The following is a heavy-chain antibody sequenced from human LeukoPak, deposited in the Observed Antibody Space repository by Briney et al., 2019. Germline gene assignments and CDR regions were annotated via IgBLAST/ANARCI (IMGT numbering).Heavy chain of an antibody. CDR3: AKSGGLQKFDY. V-gene: IGHV3-30-3*02. CDR2: ISYDGNTI. Sequence: GGSLRLSCAASEFTFSNYALHWVRQAPGKGLQWVAVISYDGNTIHYADSVKGRFIISRDTSKNTLYLQMNSLRAEDTAVYYCAKSGGLQKFDYWGQGTLVTVS. J-gene: IGHJ4*02. D-gene: IGHD4-11*01. CDR1: EFTFSNYA.